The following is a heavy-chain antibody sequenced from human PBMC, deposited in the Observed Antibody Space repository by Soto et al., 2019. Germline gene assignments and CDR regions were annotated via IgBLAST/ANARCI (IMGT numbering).Heavy chain of an antibody. D-gene: IGHD3-3*01. J-gene: IGHJ4*02. CDR3: ARDGPRRWSGYPFDY. Sequence: QVQLVESGGGVVQPGRSLRLSCAASGFTFSSYAMHWVRQAPGKGLEWVAVISYDGSNKYYADSVKGRFTISRDNSKNTLYLQMNSLRAEDTAVYYCARDGPRRWSGYPFDYWGQGTLVTVSS. CDR1: GFTFSSYA. CDR2: ISYDGSNK. V-gene: IGHV3-30-3*01.